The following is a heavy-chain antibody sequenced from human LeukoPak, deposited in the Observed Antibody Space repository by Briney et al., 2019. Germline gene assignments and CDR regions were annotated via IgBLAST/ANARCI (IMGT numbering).Heavy chain of an antibody. CDR3: ARQDNWNDDAFDI. Sequence: HSETLSLTCTVSGGSISSNSYYWGWIRQPPGKGLEWIGSIYYSGSTYYNPSLKSRVTISVDTSKNQFSLKLSSVTAADTAVYYCARQDNWNDDAFDIWGQGTMVTVSS. J-gene: IGHJ3*02. V-gene: IGHV4-39*01. CDR1: GGSISSNSYY. CDR2: IYYSGST. D-gene: IGHD1-1*01.